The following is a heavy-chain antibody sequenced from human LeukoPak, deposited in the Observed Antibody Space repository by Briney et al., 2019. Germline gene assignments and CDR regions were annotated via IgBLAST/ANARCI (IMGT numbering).Heavy chain of an antibody. D-gene: IGHD4-17*01. J-gene: IGHJ4*02. CDR2: INPSGGST. Sequence: ASVKVSCKASGYTFTSYYMHWVRQAPGQGLEWMGIINPSGGSTSYAQKFQGRVTMTEDTSTDTAYMELSSLRSEDTAVYYCATSPATYGDQHSWGQGTLVTVSS. CDR3: ATSPATYGDQHS. CDR1: GYTFTSYY. V-gene: IGHV1-46*01.